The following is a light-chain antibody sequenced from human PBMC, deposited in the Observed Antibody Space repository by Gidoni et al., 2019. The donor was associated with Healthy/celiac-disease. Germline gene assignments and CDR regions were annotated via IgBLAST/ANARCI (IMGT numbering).Light chain of an antibody. CDR3: QQYNIDPRT. CDR1: QSISSW. J-gene: IGKJ1*01. V-gene: IGKV1-5*01. Sequence: DIQMTQSPSTLSASVGDRVTITCRASQSISSWLAWYQQKPGKDPNLLIYDASSLESGVPSRFSGSGSGTVFTLTISSLQPDDFATYYCQQYNIDPRTFGQGTKVEIK. CDR2: DAS.